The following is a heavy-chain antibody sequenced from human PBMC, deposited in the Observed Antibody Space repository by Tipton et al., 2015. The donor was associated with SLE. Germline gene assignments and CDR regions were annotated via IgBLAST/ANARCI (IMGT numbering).Heavy chain of an antibody. D-gene: IGHD3-16*02. CDR2: INHSGST. CDR3: ARGLLYYDYVWGSYRYWYFDL. V-gene: IGHV4-34*01. CDR1: GGSFSGYY. J-gene: IGHJ2*01. Sequence: LRLSCAVYGGSFSGYYWSWIRQPPGKGLEWIGEINHSGSTNYNPSLKSRVTISVDTSKNQFSLKLSSVTAADTAVYYCARGLLYYDYVWGSYRYWYFDLWGRGTLVTVSS.